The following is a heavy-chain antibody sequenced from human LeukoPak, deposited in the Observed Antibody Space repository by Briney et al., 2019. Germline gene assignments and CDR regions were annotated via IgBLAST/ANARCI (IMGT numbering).Heavy chain of an antibody. D-gene: IGHD3-10*01. Sequence: PSGTLSLTCAVSGGSISSSNWWSWVRQPPGKGLEWIGEIYHSGSTNYNPSLKSRVTISVDKSKNQFSLELSSVTAADTAVYYCASRPFTMVRGVSTFDYWGQGTLVTVSS. CDR3: ASRPFTMVRGVSTFDY. J-gene: IGHJ4*02. CDR1: GGSISSSNW. CDR2: IYHSGST. V-gene: IGHV4-4*02.